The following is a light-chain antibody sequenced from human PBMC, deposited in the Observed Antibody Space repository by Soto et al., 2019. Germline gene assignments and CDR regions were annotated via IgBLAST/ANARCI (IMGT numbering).Light chain of an antibody. CDR2: GAS. CDR1: QSVSSN. Sequence: EIVMTQSPSTLSVSPGERATLSCRASQSVSSNLAWYQQKPGQAPRLLIYGASSRATGIPARFSGSGSGTEFTLTISSLQSEDFAAYFCQQYNNWPPITFGRGTRLEIK. J-gene: IGKJ5*01. CDR3: QQYNNWPPIT. V-gene: IGKV3-15*01.